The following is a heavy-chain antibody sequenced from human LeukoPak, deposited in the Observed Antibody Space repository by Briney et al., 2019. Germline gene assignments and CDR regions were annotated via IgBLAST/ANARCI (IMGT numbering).Heavy chain of an antibody. D-gene: IGHD6-19*01. Sequence: GGSLRLSCAASGFTVSSNYMSWVRQAPGKGLEWVSVIYSGGSTYYADSVKGRFTISRDNSKNTLYLQMNSLRAEDTAVYYCARDREQWLPDYWGQGTLVPVSS. V-gene: IGHV3-66*01. CDR3: ARDREQWLPDY. CDR2: IYSGGST. CDR1: GFTVSSNY. J-gene: IGHJ4*02.